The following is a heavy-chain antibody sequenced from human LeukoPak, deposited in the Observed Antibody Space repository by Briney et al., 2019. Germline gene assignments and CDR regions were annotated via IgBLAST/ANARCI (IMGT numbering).Heavy chain of an antibody. V-gene: IGHV4-34*01. D-gene: IGHD3-22*01. CDR1: GGSFSGYY. CDR3: ARGVYDSSGYYYYG. J-gene: IGHJ4*02. Sequence: SETLSLTCAVYGGSFSGYYWSWIRQPPGKGLEWIGEINHSGSTNYNPSLKSRVTISVDTSKNQFSLKLSSVTAADTAVYYCARGVYDSSGYYYYGWGQGTLVTVSS. CDR2: INHSGST.